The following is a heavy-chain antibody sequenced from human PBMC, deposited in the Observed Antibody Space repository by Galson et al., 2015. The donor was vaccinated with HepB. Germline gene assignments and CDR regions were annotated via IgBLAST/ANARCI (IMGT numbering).Heavy chain of an antibody. D-gene: IGHD3-10*01. V-gene: IGHV3-48*04. CDR3: ARDRGGSGIHLSYYYGMDV. J-gene: IGHJ6*02. Sequence: SLRLSCAASGFTFSSYSMNWVRQAPGKGLEWVSYIDVSSNIIYYGGSVKGRFTISRDNAENSLYLQMNSLRAEDTAVYYCARDRGGSGIHLSYYYGMDVWGQGTTVTVSS. CDR2: IDVSSNII. CDR1: GFTFSSYS.